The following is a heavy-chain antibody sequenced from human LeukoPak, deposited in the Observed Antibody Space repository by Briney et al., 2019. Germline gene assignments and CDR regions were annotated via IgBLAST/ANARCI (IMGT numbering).Heavy chain of an antibody. V-gene: IGHV4-4*07. CDR2: IYTSGST. CDR3: ARAQYSSSSSELFRRSYDAFDI. D-gene: IGHD6-6*01. J-gene: IGHJ3*02. CDR1: GGSISSYY. Sequence: SETLSLTCTVSGGSISSYYWSWIRQPAGKGLEWIGRIYTSGSTNYNPSLKSRVTMSVDTSKNQFSLKLSSVTAADTAVYYCARAQYSSSSSELFRRSYDAFDIWGQGTMVTVSS.